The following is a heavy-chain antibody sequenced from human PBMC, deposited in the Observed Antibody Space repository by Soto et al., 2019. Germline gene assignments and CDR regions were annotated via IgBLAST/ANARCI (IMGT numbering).Heavy chain of an antibody. CDR2: TYYRSKWYN. D-gene: IGHD2-2*01. Sequence: SQTLSFTCAISGDSVSSNSAAWNWIRQSPSRGLEWLGRTYYRSKWYNDYAVSVKSRITINPDTSKNQFSLQLNSVTPEDTAVYYCARGLNIVVVPAADFDAFDIWGQGTMVTVSS. V-gene: IGHV6-1*01. CDR3: ARGLNIVVVPAADFDAFDI. CDR1: GDSVSSNSAA. J-gene: IGHJ3*02.